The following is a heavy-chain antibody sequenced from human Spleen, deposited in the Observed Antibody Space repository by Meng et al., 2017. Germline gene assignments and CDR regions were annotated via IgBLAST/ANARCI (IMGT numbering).Heavy chain of an antibody. V-gene: IGHV1-2*06. J-gene: IGHJ4*02. CDR3: AKALGWGSSPDY. D-gene: IGHD2-21*01. Sequence: QVHLLQSGPEVKKPGASVRVSCQASAYAFDSYGISWVRQAPGQGLEWMGRINPNSGGTNFAQKFQGRVIMTRDTSISTAYMELSSLGFDDTAVYYCAKALGWGSSPDYWGQGILVTVSS. CDR2: INPNSGGT. CDR1: AYAFDSYG.